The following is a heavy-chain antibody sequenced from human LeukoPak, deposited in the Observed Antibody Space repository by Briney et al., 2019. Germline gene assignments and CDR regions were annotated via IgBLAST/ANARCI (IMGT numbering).Heavy chain of an antibody. V-gene: IGHV7-4-1*02. D-gene: IGHD6-13*01. CDR3: ATTTTVAAARFDY. CDR1: GYTFTSFA. Sequence: GASVKVSCKASGYTFTSFAMNWVRQAPGQGLELMGWVNTYTGTPTYAQGFTGRFVFSLDTSVSTAFLEINTLKAEDTAVYYCATTTTVAAARFDYWGQGTLVTVSS. J-gene: IGHJ4*02. CDR2: VNTYTGTP.